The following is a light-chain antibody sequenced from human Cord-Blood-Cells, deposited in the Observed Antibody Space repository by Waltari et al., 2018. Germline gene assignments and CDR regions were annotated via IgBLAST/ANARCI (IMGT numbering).Light chain of an antibody. CDR3: CSYAGSSTPVV. V-gene: IGLV2-23*01. J-gene: IGLJ2*01. Sequence: QSALTQPPSVSGSPGQSVTISCTGTSSDVGSYNRFSWYQQHPGKAPNPMIYEGSKRPSGVSNRFSGSKSGNTASLTISGLQAEDEADYSCCSYAGSSTPVVFGGGTKLTVL. CDR2: EGS. CDR1: SSDVGSYNR.